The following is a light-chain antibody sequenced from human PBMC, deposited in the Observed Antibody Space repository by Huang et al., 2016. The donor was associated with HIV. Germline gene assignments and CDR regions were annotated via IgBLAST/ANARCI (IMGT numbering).Light chain of an antibody. CDR2: YAS. CDR3: HQSSSLPYT. J-gene: IGKJ2*01. CDR1: QSIDSR. V-gene: IGKV6-21*01. Sequence: EIVLTQSPDFLSVTPKEKVTITCRDSQSIDSRLHWYQQKPDQSPKLLIKYASQALSGVPSRFSGSGSGTDFTLTIKSLEAEDAATYYCHQSSSLPYTFGQGTKLEIK.